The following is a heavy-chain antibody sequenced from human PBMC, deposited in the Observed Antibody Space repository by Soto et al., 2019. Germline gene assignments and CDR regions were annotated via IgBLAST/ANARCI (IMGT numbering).Heavy chain of an antibody. CDR3: AKGATVTTHYQYYGMDV. J-gene: IGHJ6*02. D-gene: IGHD4-17*01. CDR2: VNWDGDTT. Sequence: GGSLRLSCAASGFTFSSYWMHWVRQVPGKGLEWISLVNWDGDTTFYADSVKGRFIISRDNSKNSVYLQMNSLRSDDSAIYYCAKGATVTTHYQYYGMDVWGRGTTVTVSS. CDR1: GFTFSSYW. V-gene: IGHV3-43D*04.